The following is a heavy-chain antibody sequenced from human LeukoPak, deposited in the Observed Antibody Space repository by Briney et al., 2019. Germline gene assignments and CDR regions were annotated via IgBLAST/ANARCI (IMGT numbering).Heavy chain of an antibody. J-gene: IGHJ4*02. D-gene: IGHD3-9*01. CDR3: AREASGLRYFDWLGPLKD. CDR2: ISAYNGNT. CDR1: GYTFTSYG. Sequence: ASVKVSCKASGYTFTSYGISWVRQAPGQGLEWMGWISAYNGNTNYAQKLQGRVTMTTDTSTSTAYMELRSLRSDDTAVYYCAREASGLRYFDWLGPLKDWGQGTLVTVSS. V-gene: IGHV1-18*01.